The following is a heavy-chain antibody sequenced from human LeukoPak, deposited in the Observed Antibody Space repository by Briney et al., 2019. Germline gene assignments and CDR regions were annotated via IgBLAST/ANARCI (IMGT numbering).Heavy chain of an antibody. CDR1: GYSFKNYG. CDR2: ISPYLDNK. D-gene: IGHD6-19*01. CDR3: AKAIAVAGPDAFDI. V-gene: IGHV1-18*04. J-gene: IGHJ3*02. Sequence: ASVKVSCKASGYSFKNYGISWVRQAPGHGPEWMGWISPYLDNKKFAQKFQGRVTMTTDTSTSTAYMEVRSLRPDDTAVYYCAKAIAVAGPDAFDIWGQGTMVTVSS.